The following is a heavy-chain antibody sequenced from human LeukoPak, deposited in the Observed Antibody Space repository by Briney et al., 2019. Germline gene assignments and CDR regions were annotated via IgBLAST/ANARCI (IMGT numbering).Heavy chain of an antibody. J-gene: IGHJ1*01. CDR3: ARGSLKAGGVAGPPAEYFQH. CDR2: ISYDGSNK. V-gene: IGHV3-30*19. D-gene: IGHD6-19*01. Sequence: PGGSLRLSCAASGFTFSSYGMHWVRQAPGKGLEWVAVISYDGSNKYYADSVKGRFTISRDNSKNTLYLQMNSLRAEDTAVYYCARGSLKAGGVAGPPAEYFQHWGQGTLVTVSS. CDR1: GFTFSSYG.